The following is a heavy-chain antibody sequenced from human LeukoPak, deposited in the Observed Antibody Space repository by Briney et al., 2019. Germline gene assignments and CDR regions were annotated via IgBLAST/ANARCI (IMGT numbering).Heavy chain of an antibody. CDR1: GGSINSSGYY. Sequence: PSETLSLTCIVSGGSINSSGYYWGWIRQPPGKGLEWIGSLSYSGTTYNNPSLKSRVSISVDTSKTQFSLTSTSVTAADTAVYYSATRPDIAAAAPARFDPRGQGPLVTVSS. D-gene: IGHD6-13*01. CDR3: ATRPDIAAAAPARFDP. V-gene: IGHV4-39*01. J-gene: IGHJ5*02. CDR2: LSYSGTT.